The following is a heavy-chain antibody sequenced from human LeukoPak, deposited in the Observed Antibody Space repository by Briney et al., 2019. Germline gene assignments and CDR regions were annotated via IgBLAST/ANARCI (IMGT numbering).Heavy chain of an antibody. V-gene: IGHV3-21*01. Sequence: GGSLRLSCAASGFTFSSYSMNWVRQAPGKGLEWVSSISSSSSYIYYADSVKGRFTISRDNAKNSLYLQMNSLRAEDTAVYYCVRDTIAPPGDFDFWGQGTLVTVSS. CDR1: GFTFSSYS. CDR2: ISSSSSYI. D-gene: IGHD6-13*01. CDR3: VRDTIAPPGDFDF. J-gene: IGHJ4*02.